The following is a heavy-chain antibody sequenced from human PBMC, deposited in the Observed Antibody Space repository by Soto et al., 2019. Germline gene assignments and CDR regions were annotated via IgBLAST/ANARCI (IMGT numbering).Heavy chain of an antibody. CDR3: ARSGVRGTWSGYFVY. CDR1: GGSISSYY. J-gene: IGHJ4*02. D-gene: IGHD3-3*01. CDR2: IYYSGST. V-gene: IGHV4-59*08. Sequence: PSETLSLTCTVSGGSISSYYWSWIRQPPGKGLEWIGYIYYSGSTNYNPSLKSRVTISVDTSKNQFSLKLSSVTAADTALYYCARSGVRGTWSGYFVYWGQGTLVTVSS.